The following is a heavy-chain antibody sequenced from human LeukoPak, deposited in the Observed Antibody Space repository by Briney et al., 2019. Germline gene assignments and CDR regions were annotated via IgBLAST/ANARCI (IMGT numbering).Heavy chain of an antibody. V-gene: IGHV4-39*01. D-gene: IGHD6-19*01. Sequence: PSETLSLTCTVSGGSISSYYWGWIRQPPGKGLEWIGSIYYSGSTYYNPSLKSRVTISVDTSKNQFSLKLSSVTAADTAVYYCARHAGRIAVAGRSRDAFDIWGQGTMVTVSS. CDR3: ARHAGRIAVAGRSRDAFDI. CDR1: GGSISSYY. J-gene: IGHJ3*02. CDR2: IYYSGST.